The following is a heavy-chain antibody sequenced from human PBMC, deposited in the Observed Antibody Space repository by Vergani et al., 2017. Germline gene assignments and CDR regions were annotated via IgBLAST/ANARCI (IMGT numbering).Heavy chain of an antibody. Sequence: QMQLVQSGPEVKKPGTSVKVSCKASGFTFTSSAVQWVRQARGQRLEWIGWIVVGSGNTNYAQKFQERVTITRDMSTSTAYMELSSLRSEDTAVYYCARDAGYSSGWSNYYFDYRGQGTLVTVSS. CDR2: IVVGSGNT. CDR3: ARDAGYSSGWSNYYFDY. V-gene: IGHV1-58*01. CDR1: GFTFTSSA. J-gene: IGHJ4*02. D-gene: IGHD6-19*01.